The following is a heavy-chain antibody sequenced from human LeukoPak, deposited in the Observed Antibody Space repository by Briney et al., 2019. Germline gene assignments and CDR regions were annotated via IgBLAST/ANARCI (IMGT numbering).Heavy chain of an antibody. J-gene: IGHJ4*02. D-gene: IGHD1-26*01. Sequence: GGSLRLSCVVSGFTFSSYWMSWVRQAPGKGVEWVANIKQDGSEKYYVDSVRGGFTMSRDNANYSLYLQMNSLRAEDTAVYYCARVQWELRGVGSYFEYWGQGALVTVSS. CDR3: ARVQWELRGVGSYFEY. CDR1: GFTFSSYW. V-gene: IGHV3-7*01. CDR2: IKQDGSEK.